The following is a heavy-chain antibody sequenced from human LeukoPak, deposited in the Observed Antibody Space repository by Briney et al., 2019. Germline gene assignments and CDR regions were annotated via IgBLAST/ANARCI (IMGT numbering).Heavy chain of an antibody. V-gene: IGHV4-4*07. CDR3: ARIRYYYGSGTQRGMDV. CDR1: GGSISSYY. J-gene: IGHJ6*02. CDR2: IYTSGST. D-gene: IGHD3-10*01. Sequence: SETLSLTCTVSGGSISSYYWSWIRQPAGKGLEWIGRIYTSGSTNYNPSLKSRVAMSVDTSKNQFSLKLSSVTAADTAVYYCARIRYYYGSGTQRGMDVWGQGTTVTVSS.